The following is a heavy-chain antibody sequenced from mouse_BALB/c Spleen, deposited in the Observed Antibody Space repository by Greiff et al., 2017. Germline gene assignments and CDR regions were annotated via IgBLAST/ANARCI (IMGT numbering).Heavy chain of an antibody. J-gene: IGHJ4*01. Sequence: EVKLVESGGGLVKPGGSLKLSCAASGFTFSDYYMYWVRQTPEKRLEWVATISDGGSYTYYPDSVKGRFTISRDNAKNNLYLQMSSLKSEDTAMYYCARDRGLRRAMDYWGKGTSVTVSS. V-gene: IGHV5-4*02. CDR2: ISDGGSYT. D-gene: IGHD2-4*01. CDR3: ARDRGLRRAMDY. CDR1: GFTFSDYY.